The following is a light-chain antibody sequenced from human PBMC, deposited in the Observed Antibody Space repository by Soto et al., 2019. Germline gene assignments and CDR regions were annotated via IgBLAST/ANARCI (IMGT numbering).Light chain of an antibody. CDR1: SSDVGEYNS. CDR2: EVT. J-gene: IGLJ2*01. Sequence: QSALTQPASVSGSPGQSITISCTGTSSDVGEYNSVSWYQQHPGKAPKLIIYEVTNRPSGVSDRLSGSKSGNTASLTISGLQAEDEADYYCSSYTSSSYVVFGGGTKVTVL. CDR3: SSYTSSSYVV. V-gene: IGLV2-14*01.